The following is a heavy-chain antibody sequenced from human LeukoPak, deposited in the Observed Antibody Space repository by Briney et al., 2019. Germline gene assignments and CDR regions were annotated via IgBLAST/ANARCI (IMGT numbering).Heavy chain of an antibody. Sequence: PSETLSLTRAVYGGSFSGYYWSWIRQPPGKGLEWIGEINHSGSTNYNPSLKSRVTISVDTSKNQFSLKLSSVTAADTAVYYCARRLLWFGMLDYFDYWGQGTLVTVSS. CDR1: GGSFSGYY. V-gene: IGHV4-34*01. J-gene: IGHJ4*02. CDR3: ARRLLWFGMLDYFDY. D-gene: IGHD3-10*01. CDR2: INHSGST.